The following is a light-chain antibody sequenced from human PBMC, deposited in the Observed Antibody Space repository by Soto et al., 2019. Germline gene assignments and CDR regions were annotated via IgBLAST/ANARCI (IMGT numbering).Light chain of an antibody. CDR3: QQYGSSPWT. CDR2: GAS. CDR1: QSISSSF. V-gene: IGKV3-20*01. J-gene: IGKJ1*01. Sequence: EIVSTQSPGTLSLSPGERATLSCRASQSISSSFLGWYQQKPGQAPRLLIYGASSRATGIPDRFSGSGSGTDFTLTISRLEPEDFAVYYCQQYGSSPWTFGQGTKVEIK.